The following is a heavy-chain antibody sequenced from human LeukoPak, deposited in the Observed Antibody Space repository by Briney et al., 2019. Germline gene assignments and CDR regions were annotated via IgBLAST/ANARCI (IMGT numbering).Heavy chain of an antibody. CDR3: ARVSSYCSGGSCYYYGMDV. J-gene: IGHJ6*04. CDR2: IIPIFGTA. CDR1: GGTFSSYA. Sequence: ASVKVSCKASGGTFSSYAISWVRQAPGQGLEWMGGIIPIFGTANYAQKFQGRVTITADKSTSTACMELSSLRSEDTAVYYCARVSSYCSGGSCYYYGMDVWGKGTTVTVSS. D-gene: IGHD2-15*01. V-gene: IGHV1-69*06.